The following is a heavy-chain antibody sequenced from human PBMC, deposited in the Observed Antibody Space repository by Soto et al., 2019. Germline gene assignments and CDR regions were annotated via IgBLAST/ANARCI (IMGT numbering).Heavy chain of an antibody. J-gene: IGHJ6*03. CDR2: INPNSGGT. D-gene: IGHD2-8*01. CDR1: GYTFTGYY. V-gene: IGHV1-2*04. CDR3: ARGLHCTNGVCPYYYYYYYMDV. Sequence: ASVKVSCKASGYTFTGYYMHWVRQAPGQGLEWMGWINPNSGGTNYAQKFQGWVTMTRDTSISTAYMELSRLRSDDTAVYYCARGLHCTNGVCPYYYYYYYMDVWGKGTTVTVSS.